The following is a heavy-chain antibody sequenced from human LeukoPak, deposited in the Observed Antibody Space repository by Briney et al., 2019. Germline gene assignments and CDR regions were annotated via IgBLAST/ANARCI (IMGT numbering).Heavy chain of an antibody. CDR2: IHSDGSST. CDR1: GFTFSSYS. D-gene: IGHD3-22*01. V-gene: IGHV3-74*01. Sequence: TGGSLRLSCAASGFTFSSYSMNWVRQAPGKGLVWVSRIHSDGSSTSYADSVRGRFTISRDDAKSTLYLQMNSLRAEDTAVYYCARSGWPYYFDYWGQGTLVTVSS. J-gene: IGHJ4*02. CDR3: ARSGWPYYFDY.